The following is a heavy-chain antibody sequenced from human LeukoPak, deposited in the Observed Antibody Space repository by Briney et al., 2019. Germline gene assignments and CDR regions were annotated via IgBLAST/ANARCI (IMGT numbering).Heavy chain of an antibody. CDR3: ARDATAMVKGRYYYYMDV. Sequence: GASVKVSCKASGYTFTGYYMHWVRQAPGQGLEWMGWINPNSGGTNYAQKFQGRVTMNRDTSISTAYMELSRLRSDDTAVYYCARDATAMVKGRYYYYMDVWGKGTTVTVSS. CDR2: INPNSGGT. V-gene: IGHV1-2*02. J-gene: IGHJ6*03. D-gene: IGHD5-18*01. CDR1: GYTFTGYY.